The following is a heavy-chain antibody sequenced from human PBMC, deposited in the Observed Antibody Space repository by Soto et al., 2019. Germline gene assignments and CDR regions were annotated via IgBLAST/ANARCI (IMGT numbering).Heavy chain of an antibody. CDR1: GFTFSNYR. J-gene: IGHJ5*02. CDR2: ISRSGSNI. V-gene: IGHV3-21*06. D-gene: IGHD3-16*01. CDR3: ARDRSAGDYGNWFDP. Sequence: GGSLRLSCAASGFTFSNYRMNWVRQAPGKGLEWVSSISRSGSNIYHADSVKGRFTISRDNAKNSLYLQMNSLRTEDTAVNYCARDRSAGDYGNWFDPWGQGTLVTVSS.